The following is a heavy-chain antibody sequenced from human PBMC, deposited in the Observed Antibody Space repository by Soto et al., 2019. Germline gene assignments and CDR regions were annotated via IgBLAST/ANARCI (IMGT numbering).Heavy chain of an antibody. Sequence: SETLSLTCTVSGGSISSGVYYWSWIGHHPGKGLEWIGYIYYSGITYYNPSLKSRVTISVDTSKNQFSLKLSSVTAADTAVYYCASGARGAHYFDYWGQGTLVPSPQ. CDR3: ASGARGAHYFDY. CDR2: IYYSGIT. CDR1: GGSISSGVYY. J-gene: IGHJ4*02. D-gene: IGHD3-10*01. V-gene: IGHV4-31*03.